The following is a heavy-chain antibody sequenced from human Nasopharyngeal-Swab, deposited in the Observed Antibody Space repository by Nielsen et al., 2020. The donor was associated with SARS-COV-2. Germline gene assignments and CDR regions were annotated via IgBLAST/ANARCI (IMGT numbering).Heavy chain of an antibody. CDR2: ISSSGSIT. Sequence: GESLKISCAASGFTFRSHSMNWIRQAPGKGLEWISDISSSGSITHYADSMKGRFTISRDNAKKSLYLQMNSLRAEDTAVYYCARGVETIHHWGQGSLVTVSS. CDR1: GFTFRSHS. J-gene: IGHJ1*01. CDR3: ARGVETIHH. D-gene: IGHD5-24*01. V-gene: IGHV3-48*04.